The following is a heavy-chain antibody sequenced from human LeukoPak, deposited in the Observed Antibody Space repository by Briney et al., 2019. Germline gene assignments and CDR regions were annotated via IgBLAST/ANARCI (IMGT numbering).Heavy chain of an antibody. V-gene: IGHV4-59*01. CDR2: IYYSGST. Sequence: PSETLSLTCTVSGGSISSYYWSWIRQPPGKGLEWIGYIYYSGSTNYNPSLKSRVTISVDTSKNQFSLKLSSVTAADTAVYYCARERAVAGKEFDYWGQGTLVTVSS. J-gene: IGHJ4*02. D-gene: IGHD6-19*01. CDR1: GGSISSYY. CDR3: ARERAVAGKEFDY.